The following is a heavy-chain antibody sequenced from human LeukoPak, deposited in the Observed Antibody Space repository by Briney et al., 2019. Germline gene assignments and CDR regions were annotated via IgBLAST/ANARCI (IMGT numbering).Heavy chain of an antibody. CDR1: GFTVSSKY. CDR2: IYSDGST. D-gene: IGHD3-22*01. V-gene: IGHV3-53*01. CDR3: AKRIDANYYDSS. Sequence: GGSLRLSCAVSGFTVSSKYMNWVRQAPGKGLEWVSVIYSDGSTYYADSVKGRFTISRDNSKNTLYLQLNSLRAEDTALYYCAKRIDANYYDSSGGQGTLVTVSS. J-gene: IGHJ4*02.